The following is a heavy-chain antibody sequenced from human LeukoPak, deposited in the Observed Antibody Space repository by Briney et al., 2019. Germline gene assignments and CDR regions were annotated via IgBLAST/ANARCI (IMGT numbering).Heavy chain of an antibody. J-gene: IGHJ6*03. V-gene: IGHV5-51*01. D-gene: IGHD1-26*01. CDR2: IYPGDSDT. CDR3: ARRRTGSYYDYYYYMDV. CDR1: GYSFTSYW. Sequence: GESLKISCKGSGYSFTSYWIGWVRQMPGKGLEWMGIIYPGDSDTRYSPPFQGQVTISADKSISTAYLQWSSLKASDTAMYYCARRRTGSYYDYYYYMDVWGKGTTVTVSS.